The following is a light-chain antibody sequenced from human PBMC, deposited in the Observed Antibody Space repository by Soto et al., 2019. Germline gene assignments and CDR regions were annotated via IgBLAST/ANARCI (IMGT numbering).Light chain of an antibody. V-gene: IGLV2-14*03. Sequence: QSALPQPASVSGSPGQSITISCTGTSSDIGAYNFVSWYQQHPGKAPKLMLYDVNIRPSGVSNRFSGSKSGNTASLTISGLQAEDEAGYYCTSWTTSTTMIFGGGTKLTVL. CDR2: DVN. J-gene: IGLJ2*01. CDR1: SSDIGAYNF. CDR3: TSWTTSTTMI.